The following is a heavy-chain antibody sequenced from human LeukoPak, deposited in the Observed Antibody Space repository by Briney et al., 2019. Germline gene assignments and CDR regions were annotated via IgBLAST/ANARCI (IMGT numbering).Heavy chain of an antibody. CDR1: GFTFSGFA. CDR2: ISGSGGST. D-gene: IGHD6-13*01. J-gene: IGHJ4*02. V-gene: IGHV3-23*01. CDR3: AKAYSSSWGDFDY. Sequence: GGSLRLSCAASGFTFSGFAMSWVRQAPGKGLEWVSAISGSGGSTYYADSVKGRFTISRDNSKNTLYLQMNSLRAEDTAIYYCAKAYSSSWGDFDYWGQGTLVTVSS.